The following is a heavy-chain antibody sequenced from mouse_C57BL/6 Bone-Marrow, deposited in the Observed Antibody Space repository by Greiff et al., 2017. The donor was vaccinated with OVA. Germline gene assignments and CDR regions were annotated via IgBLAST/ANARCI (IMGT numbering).Heavy chain of an antibody. CDR1: GYAFSSYW. V-gene: IGHV1-80*01. CDR3: ARTPDYYGSSYPYYYAMDY. J-gene: IGHJ4*01. CDR2: IYPGDGDT. Sequence: QVQLQQSGAELVKPGASVKISCKASGYAFSSYWMNWVKQRPGKGLEWIGQIYPGDGDTNYNGKFKGKATLTADKSSSTAYMQLSSLTSEDSAVYFCARTPDYYGSSYPYYYAMDYWGQGTSVTVSS. D-gene: IGHD1-1*01.